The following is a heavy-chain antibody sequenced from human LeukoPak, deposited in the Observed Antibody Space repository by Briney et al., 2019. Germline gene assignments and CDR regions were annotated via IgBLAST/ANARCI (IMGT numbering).Heavy chain of an antibody. D-gene: IGHD5-12*01. V-gene: IGHV3-73*01. J-gene: IGHJ3*02. Sequence: GGSLRLSCAASGFTFSSYSMNWVRQAPGKGLEWVGRIRSKANSYATAYAASVKGRFTISRDDSKNTAYLQMNSLKTEDTAVYYCTHHRGADDYFDAFDIWGQGTMVTVSS. CDR3: THHRGADDYFDAFDI. CDR2: IRSKANSYAT. CDR1: GFTFSSYS.